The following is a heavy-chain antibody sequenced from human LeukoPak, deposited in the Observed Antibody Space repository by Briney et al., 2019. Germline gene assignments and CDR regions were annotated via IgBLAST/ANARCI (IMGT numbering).Heavy chain of an antibody. CDR2: IYPGDSDA. CDR1: GYSFTTYW. J-gene: IGHJ4*02. CDR3: ARGGGYNYGTFDY. D-gene: IGHD5-18*01. V-gene: IGHV5-51*01. Sequence: PGESLKISCKGSGYSFTTYWIGWVRQMPGKGLEWMGIIYPGDSDARYSPSFQGRVTISADKSISTASLQWSSLKASDTAMYYCARGGGYNYGTFDYWGQGTLVTVSS.